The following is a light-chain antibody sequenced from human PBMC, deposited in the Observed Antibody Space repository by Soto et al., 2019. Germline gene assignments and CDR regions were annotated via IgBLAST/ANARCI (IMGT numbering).Light chain of an antibody. CDR1: TTDLSGHNY. J-gene: IGLJ2*01. CDR2: EVT. Sequence: QSALTQAASVSGSPGQSITISCTGTTTDLSGHNYVSWYQQHPGRAPKLIIFEVTKRPSGVSNRFSGSKSGNTASLTISGLQAEDEADYYCSSYTSSVTVAFGGGTKLTVL. CDR3: SSYTSSVTVA. V-gene: IGLV2-14*01.